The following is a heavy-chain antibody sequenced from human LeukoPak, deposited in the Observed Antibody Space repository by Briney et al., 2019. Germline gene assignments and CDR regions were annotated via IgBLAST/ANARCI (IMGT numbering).Heavy chain of an antibody. CDR1: GDSISRSTYY. V-gene: IGHV4-39*02. D-gene: IGHD6-25*01. CDR2: VYYGRSP. CDR3: ARSSGTGTFSY. Sequence: ETLSLTCTVSGDSISRSTYYWAWIRQPPGKGLEWIGSVYYGRSPYFNPSLESRATISVDTSKNHFSLKMSSVTAADTAVYYCARSSGTGTFSYWGQGTLVTVSS. J-gene: IGHJ4*02.